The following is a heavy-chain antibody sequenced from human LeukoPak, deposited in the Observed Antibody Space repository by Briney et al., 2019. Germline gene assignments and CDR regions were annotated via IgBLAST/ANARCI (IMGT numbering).Heavy chain of an antibody. Sequence: GGSLRLSCAASGFTVTSNYMSWVRQAPGKGLEWDSVIYSGGSAYYADSVKGRFTISRDNSKNTLYLQMNSLRAEDTAVYYCARERDGYNRAFDYWGQGTLVTVSS. J-gene: IGHJ4*02. CDR1: GFTVTSNY. CDR3: ARERDGYNRAFDY. V-gene: IGHV3-53*01. CDR2: IYSGGSA. D-gene: IGHD5-24*01.